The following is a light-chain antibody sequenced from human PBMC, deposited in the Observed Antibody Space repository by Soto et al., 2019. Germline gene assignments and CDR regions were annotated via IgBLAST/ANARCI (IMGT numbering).Light chain of an antibody. CDR3: QSYDNSLTGAYV. CDR1: SSNIGAGFD. V-gene: IGLV1-40*01. Sequence: QSVLTQPPSVSGAPGQRVTISCTWSSSNIGAGFDVHWYQQLPGTAPKLLIYDNTNRPSGVPARFSSSKSGTSASLAITGLQADDEADYYCQSYDNSLTGAYVFGTGTKITVL. CDR2: DNT. J-gene: IGLJ1*01.